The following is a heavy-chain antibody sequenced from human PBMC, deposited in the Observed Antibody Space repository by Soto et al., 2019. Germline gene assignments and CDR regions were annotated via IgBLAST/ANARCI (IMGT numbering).Heavy chain of an antibody. J-gene: IGHJ5*02. CDR1: GVTFRDYW. D-gene: IGHD6-19*01. V-gene: IGHV3-74*01. CDR2: IGPDGTST. CDR3: VREVIAVLGSIRWFDP. Sequence: SGGSLRLSCAVSGVTFRDYWMHWVRQVPGKGLLCVSRIGPDGTSTKYADSVKGRFTISRSNPENTLYLQMNSLRAEDTGVYYCVREVIAVLGSIRWFDPWGQGTLVTVYS.